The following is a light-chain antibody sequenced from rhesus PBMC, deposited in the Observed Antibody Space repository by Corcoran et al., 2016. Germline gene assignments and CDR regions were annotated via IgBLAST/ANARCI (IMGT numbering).Light chain of an antibody. CDR1: HSDIGGYHY. CDR2: GVS. Sequence: QSAPTQPPSVSGSPGQSVAISCTGTHSDIGGYHYVSWYQQHPGKAPKLIIYGVSTRPSGVSDRFSGSKSGNTASLTISGLQAEDGADYYCCSYTTSSTYIFGAGTRLTVL. J-gene: IGLJ1*01. V-gene: IGLV2S7*01. CDR3: CSYTTSSTYI.